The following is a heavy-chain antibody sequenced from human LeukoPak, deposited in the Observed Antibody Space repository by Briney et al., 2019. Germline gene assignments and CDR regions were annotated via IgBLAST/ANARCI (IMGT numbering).Heavy chain of an antibody. J-gene: IGHJ4*02. Sequence: GASVKVSCKASGYTFTSYGISWVRQAPGQGLGWMGWISAYNGNTNYAQKLQGRVTMTTDTSTSTAYMELRSLRSDDTAVYYCARGGTFYYDSSGYSDYWGQGTLVTVSS. CDR2: ISAYNGNT. CDR3: ARGGTFYYDSSGYSDY. D-gene: IGHD3-22*01. CDR1: GYTFTSYG. V-gene: IGHV1-18*01.